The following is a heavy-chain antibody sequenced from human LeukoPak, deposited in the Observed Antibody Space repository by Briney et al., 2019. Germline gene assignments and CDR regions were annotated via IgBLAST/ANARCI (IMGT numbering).Heavy chain of an antibody. D-gene: IGHD3-10*01. J-gene: IGHJ5*02. CDR1: GGSISSYY. CDR3: ARGDYYGSGNDFRFDP. V-gene: IGHV4-59*01. CDR2: IHYTGST. Sequence: PSETLSLTCTVSGGSISSYYWSWLRQSPGKGLECIGYIHYTGSTNYNPSLKSRVTISVETSKSQFSLKLKSVTAADTAVYYCARGDYYGSGNDFRFDPWGQGTLVTVSS.